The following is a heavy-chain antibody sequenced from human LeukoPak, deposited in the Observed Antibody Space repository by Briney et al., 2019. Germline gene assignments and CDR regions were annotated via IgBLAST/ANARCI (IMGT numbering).Heavy chain of an antibody. CDR3: ARATIFGGVSYGMDV. Sequence: PSETLSLTCTVSGGSISSYYWSWIRQPPGKGLEWIGYIYYSGSTNYNPSLKSRVTISVDTSKNQFSLKLSSVTAADTAVYYCARATIFGGVSYGMDVWGQGTTVTVSS. D-gene: IGHD3-3*01. CDR1: GGSISSYY. J-gene: IGHJ6*02. V-gene: IGHV4-59*01. CDR2: IYYSGST.